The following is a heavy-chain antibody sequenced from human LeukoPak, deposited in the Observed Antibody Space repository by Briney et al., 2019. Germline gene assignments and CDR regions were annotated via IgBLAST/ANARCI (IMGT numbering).Heavy chain of an antibody. D-gene: IGHD3-22*01. J-gene: IGHJ4*02. CDR2: IWYDGSSK. CDR3: AKDLYYYDSSGYYLSLDY. V-gene: IGHV3-33*06. CDR1: GFTFSSYG. Sequence: PGGSLRLSCAASGFTFSSYGMHWVRQAPGKGLEWVAVIWYDGSSKYYADSVKGRFTIPRDNSKNTLYLQMNSLRAEDTAVYYCAKDLYYYDSSGYYLSLDYWGQGTLVTVSS.